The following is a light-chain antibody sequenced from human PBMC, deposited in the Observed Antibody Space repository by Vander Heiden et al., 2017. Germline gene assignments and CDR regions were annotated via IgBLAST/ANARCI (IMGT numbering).Light chain of an antibody. CDR3: NSRDSSGNHLGV. Sequence: RITCQGDSLRSYYASWYQQKPGQAPVLVIYGKNNRPSGIPDRFSGSSSGNTASLTITGAQAEDEADYYCNSRDSSGNHLGVFGTGTKVTVL. CDR1: SLRSYY. V-gene: IGLV3-19*01. CDR2: GKN. J-gene: IGLJ1*01.